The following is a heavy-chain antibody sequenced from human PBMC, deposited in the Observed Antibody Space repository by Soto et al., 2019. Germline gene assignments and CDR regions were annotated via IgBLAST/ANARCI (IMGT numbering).Heavy chain of an antibody. Sequence: QVQLVQSGAEVKKPGSSVKVSCKASGGTFSSYAISWVRQAPGQGLEWMGGIIPIFGTANYAQKFQGRVTITADESTSTAYMELSILRSEDTAVYYCACGKVYSGSYYGPRQFDYWGQGTLVTVSS. J-gene: IGHJ4*02. D-gene: IGHD1-26*01. V-gene: IGHV1-69*01. CDR3: ACGKVYSGSYYGPRQFDY. CDR2: IIPIFGTA. CDR1: GGTFSSYA.